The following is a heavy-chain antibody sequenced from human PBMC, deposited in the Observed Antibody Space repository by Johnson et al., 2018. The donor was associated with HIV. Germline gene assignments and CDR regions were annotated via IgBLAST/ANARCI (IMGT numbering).Heavy chain of an antibody. CDR2: IWYDGSNK. CDR3: AKDLFTEREDDVFDI. J-gene: IGHJ3*02. Sequence: QVQLVESGGGVVQPGRSLRLSCTASGFTFSSYGMHWVRQAPGKGLEWVAVIWYDGSNKYYADSVKGRLTISRDNSKNTLYLQMNSLRAEYTAVYYCAKDLFTEREDDVFDIWGQGTMVTVSS. V-gene: IGHV3-33*06. D-gene: IGHD1-26*01. CDR1: GFTFSSYG.